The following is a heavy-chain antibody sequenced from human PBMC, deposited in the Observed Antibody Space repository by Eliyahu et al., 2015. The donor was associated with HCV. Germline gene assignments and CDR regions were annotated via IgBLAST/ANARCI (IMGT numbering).Heavy chain of an antibody. CDR1: GFSLXASGMG. Sequence: QVTLKESGPTLVKPTETLXLTCVFSGFSLXASGMGVGWXRQPPGKPLEWLGLIYWDDDRRYSPSLKSRLTITKDTSRNRVVLTMTDVDPEDTATYYCAHRQVKASSSEPTSDSHFSFRYWGQGILVTVSS. CDR3: AHRQVKASSSEPTSDSHFSFRY. V-gene: IGHV2-5*02. CDR2: IYWDDDR. D-gene: IGHD1-14*01. J-gene: IGHJ4*02.